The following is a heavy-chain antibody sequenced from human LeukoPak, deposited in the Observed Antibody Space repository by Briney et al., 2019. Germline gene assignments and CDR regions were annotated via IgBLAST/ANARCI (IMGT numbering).Heavy chain of an antibody. CDR1: GFTFSSYG. CDR2: IRYDGSNK. J-gene: IGHJ4*02. Sequence: GGSLRLSCAASGFTFSSYGMHWVRQAPGKGLEWVAFIRYDGSNKYYADSVKGRFTISRDNSKNTLYLKMNSLRAEDTAVYYCAKDGYRTYYYGSGSYYNIDYWGQGTLVTVSS. D-gene: IGHD3-10*01. V-gene: IGHV3-30*02. CDR3: AKDGYRTYYYGSGSYYNIDY.